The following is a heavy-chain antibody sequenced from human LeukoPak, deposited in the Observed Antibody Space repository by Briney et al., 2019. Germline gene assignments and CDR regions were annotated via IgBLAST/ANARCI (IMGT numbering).Heavy chain of an antibody. D-gene: IGHD3-10*01. J-gene: IGHJ4*02. Sequence: GRSLRLSCAVSGFTFSSYGMHWVRQAPGKGLEWVAVISYDGSNKYYADSVKGRFTISRDNSKNTLYLQMNSLRAEDTAVYYCAKDLRTMVRGVIEYYFDYWGQGTLVTVSS. CDR1: GFTFSSYG. V-gene: IGHV3-30*18. CDR2: ISYDGSNK. CDR3: AKDLRTMVRGVIEYYFDY.